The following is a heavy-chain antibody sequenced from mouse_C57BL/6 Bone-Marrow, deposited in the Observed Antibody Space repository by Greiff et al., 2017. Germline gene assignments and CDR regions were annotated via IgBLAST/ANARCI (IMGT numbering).Heavy chain of an antibody. CDR3: AYYGSSDVYAMDY. CDR1: GFSLTSYG. Sequence: QVQLQQSGPGLVQPSQSLSITCTVSGFSLTSYGVHWVRQSPGKGLEWLGVIWSGGSTDYNAAFISRLSISKDNSKSQVFFKMNSLQADDTAIYYCAYYGSSDVYAMDYWGQGTSVTVSS. J-gene: IGHJ4*01. D-gene: IGHD1-1*01. V-gene: IGHV2-2*01. CDR2: IWSGGST.